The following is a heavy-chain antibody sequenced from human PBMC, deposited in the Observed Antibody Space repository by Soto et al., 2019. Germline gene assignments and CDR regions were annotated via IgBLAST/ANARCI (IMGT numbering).Heavy chain of an antibody. CDR1: GGSFSGYY. CDR2: INHSGST. J-gene: IGHJ4*02. D-gene: IGHD6-13*01. V-gene: IGHV4-34*01. Sequence: SETLSLTCAVYGGSFSGYYWSWIRQPPGKGLEWIGEINHSGSTNYNPSLKSRVTISVDTSKNQFSLKLSSVTAADTAVYYCARGWIAAPNTYFDYWGQGTLVTVSS. CDR3: ARGWIAAPNTYFDY.